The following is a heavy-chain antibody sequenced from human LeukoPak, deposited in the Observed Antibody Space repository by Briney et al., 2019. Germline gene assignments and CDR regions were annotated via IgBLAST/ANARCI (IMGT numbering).Heavy chain of an antibody. CDR2: INIDGSST. CDR3: ARGATPYSSGWYFFYYYYGMDV. V-gene: IGHV3-74*01. CDR1: GFTFSSYW. Sequence: GGSLRLSCAASGFTFSSYWIHWVRQAPGKGLVWVSCINIDGSSTSYADSVKGRFTISRDNAKNTLYLQMNSLRAEDTAVYYCARGATPYSSGWYFFYYYYGMDVWGQGTTVTVSS. D-gene: IGHD6-19*01. J-gene: IGHJ6*02.